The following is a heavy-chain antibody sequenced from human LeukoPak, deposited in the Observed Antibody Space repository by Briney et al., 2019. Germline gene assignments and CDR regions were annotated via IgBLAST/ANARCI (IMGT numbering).Heavy chain of an antibody. CDR3: ARGEGILPLY. Sequence: ASVKVSCKASGYTFTSYGISWVRQAPGQGLEWMGRIIPLLGIANYAQKFQGRVTMTRNTSISTAYMELSSLRSEDTAVYYCARGEGILPLYWGQGTLVTVSS. J-gene: IGHJ4*02. V-gene: IGHV1-8*02. CDR1: GYTFTSYG. CDR2: IIPLLGIA.